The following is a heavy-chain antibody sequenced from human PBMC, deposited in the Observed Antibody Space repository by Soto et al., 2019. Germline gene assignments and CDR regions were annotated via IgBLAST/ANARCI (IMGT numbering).Heavy chain of an antibody. J-gene: IGHJ4*02. V-gene: IGHV2-5*02. CDR2: IYWDDDK. Sequence: QITLNESGPTQVKPRQTLTLTCTFSGFSLTTSGVGVGWSRQSPGKAPEWLALIYWDDDKRYSPSLKSRLTITKDTSKNQVVLTIADLDPADTATYYCAHRVLRTVFALVTTTAIYFDFWGQGTPVAVSS. CDR3: AHRVLRTVFALVTTTAIYFDF. D-gene: IGHD3-3*01. CDR1: GFSLTTSGVG.